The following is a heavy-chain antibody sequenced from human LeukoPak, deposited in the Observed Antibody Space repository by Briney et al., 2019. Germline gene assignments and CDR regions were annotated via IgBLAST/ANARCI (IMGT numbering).Heavy chain of an antibody. CDR2: IYYSGST. CDR1: GGSISSYY. D-gene: IGHD1-26*01. Sequence: SETLSLTCTVSGGSISSYYWSWIRQPPGKGLEWIGYIYYSGSTNYNPSLKSRVTISVDTSKNQFSLKLSSVTAADTAVYYCARVGEWELDAFDIWGQGTMVTVSS. V-gene: IGHV4-59*01. J-gene: IGHJ3*02. CDR3: ARVGEWELDAFDI.